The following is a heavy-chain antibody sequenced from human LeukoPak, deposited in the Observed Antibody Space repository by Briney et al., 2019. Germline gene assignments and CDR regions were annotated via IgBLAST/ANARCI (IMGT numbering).Heavy chain of an antibody. CDR3: AREYGPPMQSAFDI. CDR2: INPNSGGT. CDR1: GYTFTGYY. V-gene: IGHV1-2*04. J-gene: IGHJ3*02. D-gene: IGHD2-2*01. Sequence: GASVKVSCKASGYTFTGYYMHWVRQAPGQGLEWMGWINPNSGGTNYAQKFQGWVTMTRDTSISTAYMELSRLRSDDTAVYYCAREYGPPMQSAFDIWGQGTMVTVSS.